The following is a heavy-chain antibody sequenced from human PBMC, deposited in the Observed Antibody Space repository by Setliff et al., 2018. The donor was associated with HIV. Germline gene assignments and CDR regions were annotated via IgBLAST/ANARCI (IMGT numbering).Heavy chain of an antibody. Sequence: ASVKVSCKASGYTFPNYGITWVRQAPGQGLEWMGWISAYNGNTNYAQKIQGRVTLTTDTFTSTAYMELSSLRSDDTAVYFCARGALLAVFDFDHWGHGTLVTVSS. CDR1: GYTFPNYG. J-gene: IGHJ4*01. CDR3: ARGALLAVFDFDH. D-gene: IGHD3-10*01. V-gene: IGHV1-18*04. CDR2: ISAYNGNT.